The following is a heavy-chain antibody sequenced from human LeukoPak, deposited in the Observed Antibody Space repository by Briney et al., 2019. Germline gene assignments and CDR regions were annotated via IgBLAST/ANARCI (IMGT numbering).Heavy chain of an antibody. J-gene: IGHJ4*02. V-gene: IGHV3-30-3*01. CDR1: GFTFSSYA. CDR3: ARTTEGTALDY. D-gene: IGHD2-8*02. CDR2: ISYDGSNK. Sequence: PGGSLRLSCAASGFTFSSYAMHWVRQAPGKGLEWVAVISYDGSNKYYADSVKGRFTISRDNSKNTLYLQMNSLRAEDTAVYYCARTTEGTALDYWGQGTLVTVSS.